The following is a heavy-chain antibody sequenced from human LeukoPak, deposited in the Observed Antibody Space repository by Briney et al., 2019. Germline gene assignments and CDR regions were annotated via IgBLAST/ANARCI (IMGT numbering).Heavy chain of an antibody. V-gene: IGHV4-34*01. CDR2: INHSGST. CDR3: ARSGSYYELFYFDY. J-gene: IGHJ4*02. Sequence: SETLSLTCAVYGGSFSGYYWSWIRQPPGKGLEWIGEINHSGSTNYNPSLKSRVTISVDTSKNQFSLKLSSVTAADTAVYYCARSGSYYELFYFDYWGQGTLVTVSS. D-gene: IGHD1-26*01. CDR1: GGSFSGYY.